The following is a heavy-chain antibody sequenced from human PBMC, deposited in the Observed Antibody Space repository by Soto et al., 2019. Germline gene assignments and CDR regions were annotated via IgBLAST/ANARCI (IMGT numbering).Heavy chain of an antibody. Sequence: PGGSLRLSCAASGFTFSSYSMNWVRQAPGKGLEWVSYISSSSSTIYYADSVKGRFTISRDNAKNSLYLQMNSLRDEDTAVYYCARGGPTYDFWSGYDYYYYGMDVWGQGTTVTVS. CDR1: GFTFSSYS. V-gene: IGHV3-48*02. D-gene: IGHD3-3*01. J-gene: IGHJ6*02. CDR2: ISSSSSTI. CDR3: ARGGPTYDFWSGYDYYYYGMDV.